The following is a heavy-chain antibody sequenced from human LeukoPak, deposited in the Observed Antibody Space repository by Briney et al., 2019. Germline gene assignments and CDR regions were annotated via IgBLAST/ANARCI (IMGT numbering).Heavy chain of an antibody. V-gene: IGHV4-34*01. CDR2: INHSGNT. J-gene: IGHJ6*02. D-gene: IGHD6-13*01. CDR3: ARDQQQLRHYYYGMDV. CDR1: GGSFSGYY. Sequence: PSETLSLTCAVYGGSFSGYYWSWIRQPPGKGLEWIGEINHSGNTNYNPSLKSRVTMSVDTSRDQFSLKLNSVTAADTAMYYCARDQQQLRHYYYGMDVWGQGTTVTVSS.